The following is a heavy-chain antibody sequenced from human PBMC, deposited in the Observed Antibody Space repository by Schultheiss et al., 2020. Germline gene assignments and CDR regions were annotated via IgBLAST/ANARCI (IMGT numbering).Heavy chain of an antibody. D-gene: IGHD3-3*01. CDR2: IYYSGST. CDR1: GGSISSSYY. CDR3: TNGFSTYYYGMDV. V-gene: IGHV4-59*08. J-gene: IGHJ6*02. Sequence: SETLSLTCAVSGGSISSSYYWSWIRQPPGKGLEWIGYIYYSGSTNYNPSLKSRVTISVDTSKNQFSLKLSSVTAADTAVYYCTNGFSTYYYGMDVWGQGTTVTVSS.